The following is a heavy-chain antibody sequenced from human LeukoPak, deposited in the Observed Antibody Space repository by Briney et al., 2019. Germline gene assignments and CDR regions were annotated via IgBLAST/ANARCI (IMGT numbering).Heavy chain of an antibody. CDR2: IYYSGRT. Sequence: PSETLSLTRSVSGDSVSRSDSYWDWIRQPPGKGLEWIGTIYYSGRTYYSPSLKSRVTMSVAPSNNQFSLNLRSVTAADTAVYYCARRRYYDGSGYLEWGQGTLLSVSS. J-gene: IGHJ1*01. CDR1: GDSVSRSDSY. V-gene: IGHV4-39*01. D-gene: IGHD3-22*01. CDR3: ARRRYYDGSGYLE.